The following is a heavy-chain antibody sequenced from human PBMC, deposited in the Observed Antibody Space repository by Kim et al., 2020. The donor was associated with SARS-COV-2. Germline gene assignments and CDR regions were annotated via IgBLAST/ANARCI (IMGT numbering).Heavy chain of an antibody. J-gene: IGHJ2*01. CDR1: GYTLTELS. Sequence: ASVKVSCKVSGYTLTELSMHWVRQAPGKGLEWMGGFDPEDGETIYAQKFQGRVTMTEDTSTDTAYMELSSLRSEDTAVYYCATEVYVDIVATSDWYFDLWGRGTLVTVSS. CDR3: ATEVYVDIVATSDWYFDL. D-gene: IGHD5-12*01. CDR2: FDPEDGET. V-gene: IGHV1-24*01.